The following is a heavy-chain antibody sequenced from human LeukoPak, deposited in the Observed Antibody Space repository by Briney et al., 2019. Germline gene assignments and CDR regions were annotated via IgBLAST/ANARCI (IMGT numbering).Heavy chain of an antibody. J-gene: IGHJ4*02. CDR1: GGSFSGYY. D-gene: IGHD3-22*01. Sequence: SETLSLTCAGYGGSFSGYYWSWIRQPPGKGLEWIGEINHSGSTNYNPSLKSRVTISVDTSKNQFSLKLSSVTAADTAVYYCARGIRDYDSSGYYFDYWGQGTLVTVSS. V-gene: IGHV4-34*01. CDR2: INHSGST. CDR3: ARGIRDYDSSGYYFDY.